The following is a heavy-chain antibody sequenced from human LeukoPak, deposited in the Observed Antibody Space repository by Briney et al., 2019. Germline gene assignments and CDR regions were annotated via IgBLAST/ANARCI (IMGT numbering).Heavy chain of an antibody. V-gene: IGHV4-59*01. Sequence: NPSETLSLTCTVSGGSISSYYWSWIRQPPGKGLEWIGYIYYSGSTNYNPSLKSRVTISVDTSKNQFSLKLSSVTAADTAVYYCARASTLVWFGESHLSEYYYYMDVWGKGTTVTVSS. CDR2: IYYSGST. CDR3: ARASTLVWFGESHLSEYYYYMDV. CDR1: GGSISSYY. J-gene: IGHJ6*03. D-gene: IGHD3-10*01.